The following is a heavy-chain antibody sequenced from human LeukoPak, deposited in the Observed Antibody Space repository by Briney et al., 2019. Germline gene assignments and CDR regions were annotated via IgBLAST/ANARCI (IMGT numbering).Heavy chain of an antibody. CDR2: IYYSGST. V-gene: IGHV4-59*08. Sequence: ASETLSLTCTVSGGSISSYYWSWIRQPPGKGLEWIGYIYYSGSTNYNPSLKSRVTISVDTSKNQFSLKLSSVTAADTAVYYCARHLRWELPLDWFDPWGQGTLVTVSS. D-gene: IGHD1-26*01. J-gene: IGHJ5*02. CDR3: ARHLRWELPLDWFDP. CDR1: GGSISSYY.